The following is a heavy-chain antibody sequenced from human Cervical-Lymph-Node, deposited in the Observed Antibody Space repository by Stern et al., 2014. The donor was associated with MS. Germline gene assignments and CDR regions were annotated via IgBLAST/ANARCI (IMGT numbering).Heavy chain of an antibody. Sequence: QVQLVQSGTEVKKPGASVKVSCKVSGYSFTELSMHWVRQAPGEGLEFMGCLNREGVKTLSAQNFRGRLTVPEDTSTDTAYMELRSLTSEDAAVYYCETGAAAGVFDFWGQGTLVLVSS. D-gene: IGHD6-25*01. CDR1: GYSFTELS. CDR2: LNREGVKT. J-gene: IGHJ4*02. CDR3: ETGAAAGVFDF. V-gene: IGHV1-24*01.